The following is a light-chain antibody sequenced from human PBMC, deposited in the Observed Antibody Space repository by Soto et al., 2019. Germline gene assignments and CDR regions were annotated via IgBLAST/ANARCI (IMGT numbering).Light chain of an antibody. CDR2: DVD. J-gene: IGLJ2*01. CDR1: NSDVGHYNY. CDR3: CSYAGSSWI. V-gene: IGLV2-11*01. Sequence: QSALTQPRSVSGSPGQSVTISCTGTNSDVGHYNYVSWYQQHPGKAPKLIIFDVDKRPSGVPDRFSGSKSGNTASLTISGLQAEDEADYYCCSYAGSSWIFGGGNKVTVL.